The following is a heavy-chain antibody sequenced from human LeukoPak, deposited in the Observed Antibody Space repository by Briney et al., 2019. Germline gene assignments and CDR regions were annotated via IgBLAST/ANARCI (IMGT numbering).Heavy chain of an antibody. D-gene: IGHD3-9*01. J-gene: IGHJ4*02. Sequence: GGSLRHSCAASGFTFSSYRMNWVRQTPGKGLEWVSSISSSSSYIYYADSVKGRFTSSRDNAKNSLYLQMNSLRAEDTAVYYCARDTYYDILTGYRFFDYWGQGTLVTVSS. V-gene: IGHV3-21*01. CDR2: ISSSSSYI. CDR3: ARDTYYDILTGYRFFDY. CDR1: GFTFSSYR.